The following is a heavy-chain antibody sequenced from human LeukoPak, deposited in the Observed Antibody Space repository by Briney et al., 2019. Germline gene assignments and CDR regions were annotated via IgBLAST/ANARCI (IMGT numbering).Heavy chain of an antibody. CDR2: ISGSGGST. D-gene: IGHD1-26*01. Sequence: GGSLRLSCAASGFTFSSYGMSWVRQAPGKGLEWVSNISGSGGSTYCADSVKGRFTISRDNSKNTLYLQMNSLRAEDTAVYYCAKRLGNESFEYYFDYWGQGTLVTVSS. CDR3: AKRLGNESFEYYFDY. J-gene: IGHJ4*02. CDR1: GFTFSSYG. V-gene: IGHV3-23*01.